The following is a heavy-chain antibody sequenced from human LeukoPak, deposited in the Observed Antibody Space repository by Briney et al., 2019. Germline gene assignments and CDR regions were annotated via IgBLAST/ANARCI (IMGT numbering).Heavy chain of an antibody. D-gene: IGHD6-19*01. Sequence: TGGSLRLSCAASGLTFSSYAMSWVRQAPGKGLEWVSAISGGGARTYYAGSVKGRFTISRDTSKNTLYLQMNSLRAEDTAVYYCAKGQAVDDGVFDSWGQGTLVTVSS. CDR3: AKGQAVDDGVFDS. V-gene: IGHV3-23*01. J-gene: IGHJ4*02. CDR1: GLTFSSYA. CDR2: ISGGGART.